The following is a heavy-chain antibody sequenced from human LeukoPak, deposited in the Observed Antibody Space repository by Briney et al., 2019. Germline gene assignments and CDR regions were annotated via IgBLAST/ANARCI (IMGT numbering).Heavy chain of an antibody. CDR2: INPSGGST. V-gene: IGHV1-46*01. J-gene: IGHJ3*02. CDR1: GYTFTGYY. CDR3: ARGCITIFGVVFDGSFAFDI. D-gene: IGHD3-3*01. Sequence: ASVKVSCKASGYTFTGYYMHWVRQAPGQGLEWMGIINPSGGSTSYAQKFQGRVTMTRDPSTSTVSMELRSLRPEDTAVYYCARGCITIFGVVFDGSFAFDIWGQGTMVTVSS.